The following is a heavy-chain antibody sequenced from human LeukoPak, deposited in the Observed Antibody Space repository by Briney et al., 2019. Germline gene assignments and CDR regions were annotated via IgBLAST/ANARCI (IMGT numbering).Heavy chain of an antibody. CDR2: IFYTGRA. D-gene: IGHD4/OR15-4a*01. CDR3: ARLVDGANTRVDS. V-gene: IGHV4-59*08. Sequence: PSETLSLTCTVSRGSISPDHCAWIRQPPGKGLEWIGYIFYTGRARYNPSLEGRATLTVDMSKNQVSLKLRSVTAADTATYYCARLVDGANTRVDSWGQGTLVSVPS. J-gene: IGHJ4*02. CDR1: RGSISPDH.